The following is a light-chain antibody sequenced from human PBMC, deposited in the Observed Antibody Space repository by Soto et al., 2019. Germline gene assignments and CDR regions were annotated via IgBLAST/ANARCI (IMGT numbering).Light chain of an antibody. CDR2: EVS. J-gene: IGLJ1*01. Sequence: QSVLTQPASVSGSPGQSITISCTGTSSDVGGYNYVSWYQQHPGKAPKLMIYEVSNRPSGVSNRFSGSKSGNTASLTVSGLQAEDEADYYCSSYAGSNNLYVFGTGTKVTVL. CDR3: SSYAGSNNLYV. V-gene: IGLV2-14*01. CDR1: SSDVGGYNY.